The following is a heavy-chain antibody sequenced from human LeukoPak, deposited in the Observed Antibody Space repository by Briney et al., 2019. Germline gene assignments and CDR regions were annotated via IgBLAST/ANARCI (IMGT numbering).Heavy chain of an antibody. Sequence: ASVKVSCKASGYTFSDYYMHWVRQAPGQGLEWMGRINPNNGGTNYAQRFQGRVTMTRDTSTSTAYMELSRLRSDDTAVYYCARDAYYSDTSGYHFDYWGQGTLVTVSS. J-gene: IGHJ4*02. CDR2: INPNNGGT. D-gene: IGHD3-22*01. CDR3: ARDAYYSDTSGYHFDY. V-gene: IGHV1-2*02. CDR1: GYTFSDYY.